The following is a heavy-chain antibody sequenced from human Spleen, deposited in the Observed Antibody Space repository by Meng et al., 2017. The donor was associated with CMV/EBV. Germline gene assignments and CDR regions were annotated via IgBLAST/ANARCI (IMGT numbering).Heavy chain of an antibody. CDR1: GGSFSGYY. D-gene: IGHD2-2*01. J-gene: IGHJ5*02. CDR2: INHSGST. Sequence: SETLSLTCAVYGGSFSGYYWSWIRQPPGKGLEWIGEINHSGSTNYNPSLKSRVTISVDKSKNQFSLKLSSVTAADTAVYYCARVVVPAVNWFDPWGQGTLVTVSS. V-gene: IGHV4-34*01. CDR3: ARVVVPAVNWFDP.